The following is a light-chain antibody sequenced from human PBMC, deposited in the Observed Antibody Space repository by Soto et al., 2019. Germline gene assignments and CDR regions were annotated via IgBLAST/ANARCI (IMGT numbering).Light chain of an antibody. CDR3: GTWDNSLRAAV. V-gene: IGLV1-51*01. J-gene: IGLJ7*01. Sequence: QSVLPQPPSVAAAPGQKVTIACSGGISNIGSNHVSWYQVVPGTAPKLLIYDNYERPSGIPDRFSGSKSGTSATLGITGLQTGDEADYYCGTWDNSLRAAVFGGGTQLTVL. CDR1: ISNIGSNH. CDR2: DNY.